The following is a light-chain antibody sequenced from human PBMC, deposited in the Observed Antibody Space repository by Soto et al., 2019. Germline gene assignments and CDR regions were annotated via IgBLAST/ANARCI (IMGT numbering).Light chain of an antibody. CDR2: EVT. Sequence: PASVSGSPGQSITISCTGTSSDVGGYNYVSWYQQHPGKAPKLVIYEVTNRPSGVSNRFSGSKSGNTASLTISGLQADDEANYYCSSYTSGSTLYVFGSGTKVTVL. CDR3: SSYTSGSTLYV. V-gene: IGLV2-14*01. CDR1: SSDVGGYNY. J-gene: IGLJ1*01.